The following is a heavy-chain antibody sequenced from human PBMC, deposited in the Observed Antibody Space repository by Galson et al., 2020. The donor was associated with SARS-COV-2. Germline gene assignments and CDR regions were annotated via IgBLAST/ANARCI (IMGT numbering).Heavy chain of an antibody. CDR2: IKQDGSEK. V-gene: IGHV3-7*01. J-gene: IGHJ4*02. CDR3: ARSNYYDSSAIFDY. D-gene: IGHD3-22*01. CDR1: GFTFSSYW. Sequence: GGSLRLSCAASGFTFSSYWMSWVRQAPGKGLEWVANIKQDGSEKYYVDSVKGRFTISRDNAKNSLYLQMNSLRAEDTAVYYCARSNYYDSSAIFDYWGQGTLVTVSS.